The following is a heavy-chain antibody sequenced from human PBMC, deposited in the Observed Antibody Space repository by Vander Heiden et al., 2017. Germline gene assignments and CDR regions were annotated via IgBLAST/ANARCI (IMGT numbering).Heavy chain of an antibody. CDR2: IKSKADGGTT. V-gene: IGHV3-15*01. Sequence: EVQLVASGGGLVKPGGSLRLSCTASAFLFSSAWMSGGRQAPGKGLEWVGRIKSKADGGTTDYAAPVKDRFTIFRDDSKNTLYLQMNSLKTDDTAFYYCTRPYGADHYFDYWGQGALVTVSS. J-gene: IGHJ4*02. CDR3: TRPYGADHYFDY. CDR1: AFLFSSAW. D-gene: IGHD3-10*01.